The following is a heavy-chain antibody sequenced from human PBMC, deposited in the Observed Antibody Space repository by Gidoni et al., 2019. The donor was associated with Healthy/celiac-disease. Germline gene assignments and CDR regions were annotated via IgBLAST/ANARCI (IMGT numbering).Heavy chain of an antibody. J-gene: IGHJ4*02. Sequence: EVQLVQSGAEVKKPGESLRISCKGSGYSFTSYSISWVRQMPGKGLEWMGRIDPSDSYTNYTPSFQGHVTISADKSISTAYLQWSSLKASDTAMYYCARHLSTLEWLPKHLEYYFDYWGQGTLVTVSS. CDR1: GYSFTSYS. CDR3: ARHLSTLEWLPKHLEYYFDY. CDR2: IDPSDSYT. V-gene: IGHV5-10-1*01. D-gene: IGHD5-12*01.